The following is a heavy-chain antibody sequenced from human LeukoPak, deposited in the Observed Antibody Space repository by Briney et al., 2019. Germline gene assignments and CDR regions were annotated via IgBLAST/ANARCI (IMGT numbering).Heavy chain of an antibody. Sequence: ASVKVSCKASGYTFTGYYMHWVRQAPGQGLEWMGWINPNSGGTNYAQKFQGRVTMTRDTSISTAYMELSRLRSDGTAVYYCAREKKLTVTIDYWGQGTLVTVSS. CDR3: AREKKLTVTIDY. CDR1: GYTFTGYY. V-gene: IGHV1-2*02. J-gene: IGHJ4*02. D-gene: IGHD4-17*01. CDR2: INPNSGGT.